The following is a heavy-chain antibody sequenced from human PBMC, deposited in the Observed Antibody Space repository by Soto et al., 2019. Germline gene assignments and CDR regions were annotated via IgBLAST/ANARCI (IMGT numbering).Heavy chain of an antibody. J-gene: IGHJ6*02. D-gene: IGHD2-15*01. CDR3: AREHRSGPYYYGLDV. CDR1: GFTFSDHF. Sequence: AGGSLRLSCAASGFTFSDHFMDWVRQAPGKGLEWVGRARNKANSYTTEYAASVKGRFTISRDDSKNSLYLQVNSLKTEDTAVYYCAREHRSGPYYYGLDVWGQGTTVTVSS. V-gene: IGHV3-72*01. CDR2: ARNKANSYTT.